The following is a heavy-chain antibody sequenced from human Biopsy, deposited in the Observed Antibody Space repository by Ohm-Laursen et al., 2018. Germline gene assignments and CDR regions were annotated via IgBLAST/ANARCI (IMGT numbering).Heavy chain of an antibody. V-gene: IGHV4-34*08. Sequence: QTLSLTCAVFGKTFSDYQWSWIRQPPGKGLGWLGQINQAGTTNYNPSLKSRVSISADASKYEFSLRLTSVTAADTAVYLCGNEVHGRDYWGLGAQVIVSS. CDR2: INQAGTT. D-gene: IGHD2-15*01. J-gene: IGHJ4*02. CDR3: GNEVHGRDY. CDR1: GKTFSDYQ.